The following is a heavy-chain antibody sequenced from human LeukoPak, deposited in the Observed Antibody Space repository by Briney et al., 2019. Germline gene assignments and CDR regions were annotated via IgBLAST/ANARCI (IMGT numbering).Heavy chain of an antibody. Sequence: GGSLRLSCAASGFTVSSNYMSWVRQAPAKGLEWVSGIYSGGSTYYADSVKGRFTISRDNSKNTLYLQMNSLRAEDTAVYYCARDEGTYDILTGQRGVAFDIWGQGTMVTVSS. J-gene: IGHJ3*02. CDR2: IYSGGST. CDR1: GFTVSSNY. CDR3: ARDEGTYDILTGQRGVAFDI. V-gene: IGHV3-53*05. D-gene: IGHD3-9*01.